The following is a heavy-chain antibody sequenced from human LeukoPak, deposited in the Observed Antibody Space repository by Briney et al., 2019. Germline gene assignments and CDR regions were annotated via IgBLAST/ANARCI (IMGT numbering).Heavy chain of an antibody. CDR1: GGSISSYY. D-gene: IGHD3-10*01. CDR3: AGSRGRYYFDY. V-gene: IGHV4-59*01. CDR2: IYYSGST. J-gene: IGHJ4*02. Sequence: SETLSLTCTVSGGSISSYYWSWIRQPPGKGLEWIGYIYYSGSTNYNPSLKSRVTISVDTSKNQFSLKLSSVTAADTAVYYCAGSRGRYYFDYWGQGTLVTVSS.